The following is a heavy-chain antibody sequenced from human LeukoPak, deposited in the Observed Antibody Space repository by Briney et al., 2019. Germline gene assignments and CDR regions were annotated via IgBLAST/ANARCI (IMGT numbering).Heavy chain of an antibody. CDR3: ARTARYCSSTSCHVDLDY. J-gene: IGHJ4*02. CDR2: ISAYNGNT. CDR1: GYTFTSYG. Sequence: ASVKVSCKASGYTFTSYGISWVRQAPGQGLEWMGWISAYNGNTNYAQKLQGRVTMTTDTSTSTAYMELRSLRSDDTAVYYCARTARYCSSTSCHVDLDYWGQGTLVTVSS. D-gene: IGHD2-2*01. V-gene: IGHV1-18*01.